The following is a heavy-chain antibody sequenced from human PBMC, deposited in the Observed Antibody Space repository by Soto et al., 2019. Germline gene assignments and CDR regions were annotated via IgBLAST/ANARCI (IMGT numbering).Heavy chain of an antibody. V-gene: IGHV3-66*01. D-gene: IGHD6-19*01. J-gene: IGHJ4*02. CDR1: GFTVSGNY. CDR3: ARDGRAVAGRGIYFDS. CDR2: AYSGGST. Sequence: PGGSLRLSCAASGFTVSGNYMSWIRQAPGKGLEWVSLAYSGGSTYYAVSVKGRFTISGDNSKNTLYLQMNSLRAEDTAVYFCARDGRAVAGRGIYFDSWGQGTLVTVSS.